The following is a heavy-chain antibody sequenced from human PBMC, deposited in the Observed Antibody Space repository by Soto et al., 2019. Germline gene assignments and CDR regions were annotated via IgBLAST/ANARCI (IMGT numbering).Heavy chain of an antibody. D-gene: IGHD2-15*01. CDR2: ISGSGGST. CDR3: AKDPSRRVKACSGGSCFHY. Sequence: EVQLLESGGGLVQPGGSLRLSCAASGFTFSSYAMSWVRQAPGKGLEWVSAISGSGGSTYYADSVKGRFTISRDNSKNTLYLQMNSLRAEDTAVYYCAKDPSRRVKACSGGSCFHYWGQGTLVTVSS. V-gene: IGHV3-23*01. J-gene: IGHJ4*02. CDR1: GFTFSSYA.